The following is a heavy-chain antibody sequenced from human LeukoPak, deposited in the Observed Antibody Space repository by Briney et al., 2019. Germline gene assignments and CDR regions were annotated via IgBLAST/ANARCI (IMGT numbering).Heavy chain of an antibody. V-gene: IGHV4-39*01. CDR3: ARHPHYCSSTSCPPRWFDP. D-gene: IGHD2-2*01. CDR1: GGSISSSSYY. CDR2: IYYSGST. Sequence: SETLSLTCTVSGGSISSSSYYWGWIRQPPGKGLEWIGSIYYSGSTYYNPSLKSRVTISVDTSKNQFSLKLSSETAADTAVYYCARHPHYCSSTSCPPRWFDPWGQGTLVTVSS. J-gene: IGHJ5*02.